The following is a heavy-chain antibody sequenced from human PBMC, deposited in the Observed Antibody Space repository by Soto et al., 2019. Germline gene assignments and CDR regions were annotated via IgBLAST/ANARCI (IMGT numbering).Heavy chain of an antibody. Sequence: ASVKVSCKASGYTFTSYYMHWVRQAPGQGLEWMGIINPSGGSTSYAQKFQGRVTMTRDTSTSTVYMELSSLRSEDTAVYYCARANDYGDYRSHYYFDYWGQGTLVTVSS. CDR3: ARANDYGDYRSHYYFDY. V-gene: IGHV1-46*03. D-gene: IGHD4-17*01. CDR1: GYTFTSYY. J-gene: IGHJ4*02. CDR2: INPSGGST.